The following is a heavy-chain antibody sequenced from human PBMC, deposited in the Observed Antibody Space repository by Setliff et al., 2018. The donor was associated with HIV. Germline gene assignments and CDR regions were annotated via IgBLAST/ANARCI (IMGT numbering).Heavy chain of an antibody. V-gene: IGHV4-59*08. CDR1: GDDINRDF. D-gene: IGHD6-13*01. CDR2: VQYVGPA. CDR3: ARQSTMAAAAFDY. J-gene: IGHJ4*02. Sequence: SETLSLTCSVSGDDINRDFWTWMRQPPGKGLEWIGYVQYVGPANYNSSLKSRVTMSVDTSKRQFSLKLASVTAADTAIYYCARQSTMAAAAFDYWGQGTLVTVSS.